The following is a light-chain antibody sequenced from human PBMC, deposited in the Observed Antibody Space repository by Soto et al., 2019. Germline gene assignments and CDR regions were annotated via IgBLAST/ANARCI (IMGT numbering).Light chain of an antibody. V-gene: IGKV3-20*01. J-gene: IGKJ1*01. CDR1: QSVSNNY. Sequence: ILFTPSPGTLSLSPGERATPSCRASQSVSNNYLAWYQQKPGQAPRLLIYGASNRATGIPDRFSGSGSGTDFTLTISRLEPEDFAVYYCQQYGSSGTFGQGTKVDI. CDR2: GAS. CDR3: QQYGSSGT.